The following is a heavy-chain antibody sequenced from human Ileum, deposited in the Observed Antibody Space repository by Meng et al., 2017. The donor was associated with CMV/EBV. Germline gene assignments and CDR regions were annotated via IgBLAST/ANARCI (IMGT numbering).Heavy chain of an antibody. D-gene: IGHD3-10*01. V-gene: IGHV6-1*01. CDR1: GDRISVSNTA. Sequence: QVQLQPSGPGLVKPSQTLSLPWVISGDRISVSNTAWTWLRQSPSTGLEWLGRTFYRSKWYYDYAVSVNSRIAIIPDTSKNQLSLQLNSVTPEDTAVYYCTSGWGLNYWGQGTLVTVSS. J-gene: IGHJ4*02. CDR3: TSGWGLNY. CDR2: TFYRSKWYY.